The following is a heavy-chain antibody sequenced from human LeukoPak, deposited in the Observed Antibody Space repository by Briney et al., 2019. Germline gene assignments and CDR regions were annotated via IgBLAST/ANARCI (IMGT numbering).Heavy chain of an antibody. V-gene: IGHV1-2*05. Sequence: ASVKVSCKASGFTFTGYYMHWVRQAPGQGLEWMGRINPNSGGTNYAQKFQGRVTMTRDTSISTAYMELSRLRSDDTVVYYCARESQYSSSLPWDYWGQGTLVTVSS. CDR2: INPNSGGT. J-gene: IGHJ4*02. CDR3: ARESQYSSSLPWDY. D-gene: IGHD6-6*01. CDR1: GFTFTGYY.